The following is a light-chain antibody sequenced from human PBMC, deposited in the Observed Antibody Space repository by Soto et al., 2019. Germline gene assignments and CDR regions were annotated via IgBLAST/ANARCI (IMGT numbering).Light chain of an antibody. CDR2: GAA. V-gene: IGKV3-20*01. CDR3: QQSGSLPTT. J-gene: IGKJ3*01. CDR1: QSISASY. Sequence: EVVLTQSPGTLSLSPGERATLFCRASQSISASYLAWYQQKPGQPPRLLMSGAANRATGVPDRFTGSGSETDFTLTISGVEPEDFAVYYCQQSGSLPTTFGPGNPVDI.